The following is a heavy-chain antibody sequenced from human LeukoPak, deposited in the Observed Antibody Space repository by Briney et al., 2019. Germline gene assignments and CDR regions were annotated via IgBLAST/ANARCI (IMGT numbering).Heavy chain of an antibody. CDR3: ATTSRQFDY. V-gene: IGHV5-51*01. CDR1: GYSFNNYW. J-gene: IGHJ4*02. D-gene: IGHD6-6*01. Sequence: GGSLKISCQVSGYSFNNYWIGWVRQMPGKGLESMGIIYPADSDTASRPPFQGQVPISADKSINTAFLQWSRLRASATAIYYCATTSRQFDYWGQGTLLTVSS. CDR2: IYPADSDT.